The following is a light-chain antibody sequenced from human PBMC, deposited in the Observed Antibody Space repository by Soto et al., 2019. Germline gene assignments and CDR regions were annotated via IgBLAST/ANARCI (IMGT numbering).Light chain of an antibody. V-gene: IGKV1-5*03. CDR3: QHYNSYSEA. CDR2: KAS. CDR1: QTISSW. J-gene: IGKJ1*01. Sequence: DIQITQSPSTLSLYLLDIVTITCRASQTISSWLAWYLQKPGKAPKLLIYKASTLKSGVPSRFSGSGSGTEFTLTISSLQPDDFATYYCQHYNSYSEAFGQGTKVDIK.